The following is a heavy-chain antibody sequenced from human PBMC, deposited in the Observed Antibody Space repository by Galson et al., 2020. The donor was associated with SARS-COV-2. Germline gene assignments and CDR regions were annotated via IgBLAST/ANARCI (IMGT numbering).Heavy chain of an antibody. J-gene: IGHJ6*03. Sequence: GGSLRLSCAASGFTFSSYGMHWVRQAPGTGLEWVAVIWYAGSNKYYADSVKGRFTISRDNSKHTLYLQMNSLRAEDTAVYYCARDREVRGGYYMDVWGKGTTVTISS. D-gene: IGHD3-10*01. CDR2: IWYAGSNK. CDR3: ARDREVRGGYYMDV. CDR1: GFTFSSYG. V-gene: IGHV3-33*01.